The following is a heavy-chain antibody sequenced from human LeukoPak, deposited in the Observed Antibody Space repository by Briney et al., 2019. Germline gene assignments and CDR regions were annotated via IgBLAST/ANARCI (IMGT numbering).Heavy chain of an antibody. CDR3: AKGGHRVVIISAHFQH. J-gene: IGHJ1*01. CDR2: ISGSGGST. CDR1: GFTFSSYA. Sequence: PGGSLRLSCAASGFTFSSYAMSWVRQAPGKGLEWVSAISGSGGSTYYADSVKGRFTISRDNSKNTQYLQMNSLRAEDTAVYYCAKGGHRVVIISAHFQHWGQGTLVTVSS. D-gene: IGHD3-22*01. V-gene: IGHV3-23*01.